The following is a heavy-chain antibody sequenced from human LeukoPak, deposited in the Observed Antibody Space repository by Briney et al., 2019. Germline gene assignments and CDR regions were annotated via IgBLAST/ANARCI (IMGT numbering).Heavy chain of an antibody. J-gene: IGHJ4*02. CDR1: GGSISSSSHY. CDR3: ARIYDY. Sequence: SETLSLTCTVSGGSISSSSHYWGWIRQPPGKGLEWIGSIYYSGSTYYNPSLKSRVTISVDTSKNQFALKLTSVTAADTAVYYCARIYDYWGQGTLVTVSS. D-gene: IGHD3-3*01. V-gene: IGHV4-39*06. CDR2: IYYSGST.